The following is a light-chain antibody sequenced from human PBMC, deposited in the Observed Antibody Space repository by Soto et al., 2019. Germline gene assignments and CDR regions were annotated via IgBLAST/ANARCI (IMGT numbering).Light chain of an antibody. Sequence: EIVFTQSPATLSLSPGERATLSCRASQSVSTYLAWYQQKPGQAPRLLMYGASTRHIGIPARFSGTGSETEFTLTISRLQSEDFEVYYCQQYNRWPRAFGQGTKVDIK. CDR1: QSVSTY. V-gene: IGKV3-15*01. J-gene: IGKJ1*01. CDR3: QQYNRWPRA. CDR2: GAS.